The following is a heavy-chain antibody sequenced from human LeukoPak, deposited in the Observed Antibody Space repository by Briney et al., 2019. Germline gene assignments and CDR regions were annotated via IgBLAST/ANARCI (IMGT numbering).Heavy chain of an antibody. CDR1: GGSISSYY. CDR3: ARDLAGITGTTEGWFDP. V-gene: IGHV4-59*01. J-gene: IGHJ5*02. CDR2: IYDSGTT. D-gene: IGHD1-20*01. Sequence: SETLSLTCTVSGGSISSYYWSWIRQPPGKGLEWFGYIYDSGTTNYNPSLKSRVTISVDTSKNQFSLKLSSVTAADTAVYSCARDLAGITGTTEGWFDPWGQGTLVTVSS.